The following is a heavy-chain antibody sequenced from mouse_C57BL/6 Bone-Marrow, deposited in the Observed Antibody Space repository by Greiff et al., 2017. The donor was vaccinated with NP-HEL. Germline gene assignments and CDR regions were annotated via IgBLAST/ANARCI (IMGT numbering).Heavy chain of an antibody. CDR1: GYTFTDYE. V-gene: IGHV1-15*01. D-gene: IGHD1-1*02. CDR3: TRGGWYPYWYFDV. J-gene: IGHJ1*03. CDR2: IDPETGGT. Sequence: QVQLQQSGAELVRPGASVTLSCKASGYTFTDYEMHWVKQTPVHGLEWIGAIDPETGGTAYNQKFKGTAILTADKSSSTAYMELRSLTSEDSAVYYCTRGGWYPYWYFDVWGTGTTVTVSS.